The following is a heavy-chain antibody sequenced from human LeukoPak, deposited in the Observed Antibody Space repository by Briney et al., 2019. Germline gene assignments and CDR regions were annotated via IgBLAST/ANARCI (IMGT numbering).Heavy chain of an antibody. Sequence: SETLSLTCAVYGGSFSGYYWSWIRQPPGKGLEWIGEINHSESTNYNPSLKSRVTISVDTSKNQFSLKLSSVTAADTAVYYCARHQRRDGYNGNWFDPWGQGTLVTVSS. CDR1: GGSFSGYY. V-gene: IGHV4-34*01. J-gene: IGHJ5*02. CDR2: INHSEST. D-gene: IGHD5-24*01. CDR3: ARHQRRDGYNGNWFDP.